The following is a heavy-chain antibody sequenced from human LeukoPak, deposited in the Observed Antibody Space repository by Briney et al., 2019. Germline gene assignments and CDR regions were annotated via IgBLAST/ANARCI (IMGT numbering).Heavy chain of an antibody. CDR1: GGSISSSSYY. V-gene: IGHV4-39*01. D-gene: IGHD1-26*01. CDR2: INHSGST. CDR3: ASPSGSYRTLDY. J-gene: IGHJ4*02. Sequence: TSETLSLTCTVSGGSISSSSYYWGWIRQPPGKGLEWIGEINHSGSTNYNPSLKSRVTISVDTSKNQFSLKLSSVTAADTAVYYCASPSGSYRTLDYWGQGTLVTVSS.